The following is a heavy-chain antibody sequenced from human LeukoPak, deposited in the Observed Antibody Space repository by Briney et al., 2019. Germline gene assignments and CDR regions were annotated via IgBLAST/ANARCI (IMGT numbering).Heavy chain of an antibody. CDR3: ARVFPYCSSTSCYGWFDP. V-gene: IGHV1-69*01. CDR1: GGTFSSYA. D-gene: IGHD2-2*01. Sequence: SVKVSCKASGGTFSSYAISWVRRAPGQGLEWMGGIIPIFGTANYAQKFQGRVTITADESTSTAYMELSSLRSEDTAVYYCARVFPYCSSTSCYGWFDPWGQGTLVTVSS. J-gene: IGHJ5*02. CDR2: IIPIFGTA.